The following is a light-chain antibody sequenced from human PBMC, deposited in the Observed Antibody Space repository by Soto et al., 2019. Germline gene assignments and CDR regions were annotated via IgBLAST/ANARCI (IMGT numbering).Light chain of an antibody. Sequence: QSVLTQPPSVSAAPGQRVTISCSGSASNIGSNSLSWYRQFPGSSPMLVIYDNDKRPSGISARFSASKSDTSATLSITGLQTGDEADYYCGTWDNPLSAGVLGSGTKLTVL. CDR3: GTWDNPLSAGV. CDR2: DND. CDR1: ASNIGSNS. J-gene: IGLJ1*01. V-gene: IGLV1-51*01.